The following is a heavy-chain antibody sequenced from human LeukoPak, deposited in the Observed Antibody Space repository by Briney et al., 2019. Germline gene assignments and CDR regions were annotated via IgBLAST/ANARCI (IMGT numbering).Heavy chain of an antibody. J-gene: IGHJ4*02. CDR3: AHAPADYYGSGYYNLAYFDY. CDR1: GVSLSTRGVG. Sequence: SGPTLVNPTQTLTLTCTFSGVSLSTRGVGVAWIRQPPRKALEWLALIYWNDDKRYSPSLKTRLTITKDTSKSQVVLTMTNMDPMDTATYYCAHAPADYYGSGYYNLAYFDYWGQGTLVTVSS. CDR2: IYWNDDK. V-gene: IGHV2-5*01. D-gene: IGHD3-10*01.